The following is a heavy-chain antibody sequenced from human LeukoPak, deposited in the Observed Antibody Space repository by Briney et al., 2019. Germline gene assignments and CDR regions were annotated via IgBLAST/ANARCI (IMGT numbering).Heavy chain of an antibody. D-gene: IGHD2-15*01. CDR2: IYPGDSDT. CDR3: ARSVGRYCSGGSCYSPYYYYMDV. V-gene: IGHV5-51*01. CDR1: GYSFTSDW. Sequence: GESLKISCQGSGYSFTSDWIGWVRQMPGKGLEWMGIIYPGDSDTRYSPSFQGQVTISADKSISTAYLQWSSLKASDTAMYYCARSVGRYCSGGSCYSPYYYYMDVWGKGTTVTISS. J-gene: IGHJ6*03.